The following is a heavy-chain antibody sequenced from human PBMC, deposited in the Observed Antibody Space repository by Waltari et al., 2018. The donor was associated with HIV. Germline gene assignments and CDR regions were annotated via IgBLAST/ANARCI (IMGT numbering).Heavy chain of an antibody. CDR3: ARDGHFYDSRPLDH. D-gene: IGHD3-22*01. Sequence: QVQLVESGGGVVQPGGSLRLSCVASGFTLSPFSFHWVRQAPGKGLEWVALISYGGRNKVYADSVKGRFTISRDNSKNTLYLQMNSLRAEDTAVYYCARDGHFYDSRPLDHWGQGTLVTVSS. V-gene: IGHV3-30*04. CDR2: ISYGGRNK. CDR1: GFTLSPFS. J-gene: IGHJ4*02.